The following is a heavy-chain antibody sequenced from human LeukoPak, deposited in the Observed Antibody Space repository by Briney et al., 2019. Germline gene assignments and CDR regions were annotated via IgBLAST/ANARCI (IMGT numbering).Heavy chain of an antibody. J-gene: IGHJ6*02. D-gene: IGHD2-21*02. V-gene: IGHV1-18*01. CDR3: AREPDVVVTAEVYYGMDV. Sequence: ASVKVSCKASGYTFTSYGISWVRQAPGQGLEWMGWISAYNGNTNYAQKLQGRVTMTTDTSTSTAYMELRSQRSDDTAVYYCAREPDVVVTAEVYYGMDVWGQGTTVTVSS. CDR2: ISAYNGNT. CDR1: GYTFTSYG.